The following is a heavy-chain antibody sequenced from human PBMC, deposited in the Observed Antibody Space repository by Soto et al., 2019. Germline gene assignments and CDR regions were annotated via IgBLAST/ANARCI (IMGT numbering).Heavy chain of an antibody. Sequence: GGSLRLSCAASGFTFSSYAMSWVRQAPGKGLEWVSAISGSGGSTYYADSVKGRFTISRDNSKNTLYLQMNSLRAEDTAVYYCAKGNFDWLFHNYYYYMDVWGKGTTVTVSS. CDR2: ISGSGGST. D-gene: IGHD3-9*01. CDR1: GFTFSSYA. J-gene: IGHJ6*03. CDR3: AKGNFDWLFHNYYYYMDV. V-gene: IGHV3-23*01.